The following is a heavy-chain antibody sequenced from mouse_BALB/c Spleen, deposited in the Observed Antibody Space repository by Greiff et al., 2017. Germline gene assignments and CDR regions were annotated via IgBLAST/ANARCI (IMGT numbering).Heavy chain of an antibody. V-gene: IGHV5-6*01. CDR3: ARKGGEAY. J-gene: IGHJ3*01. CDR1: GFTFSSYG. D-gene: IGHD1-1*02. Sequence: EVQRVESGGDLVKPGGSLKLSCAASGFTFSSYGMSWVRQTPDKRLEWVATISSGGSYTYYPASVKGRFTISRDNAKNTLYLQMSRLKSEDTAMYYCARKGGEAYWGQGTLVTVSA. CDR2: ISSGGSYT.